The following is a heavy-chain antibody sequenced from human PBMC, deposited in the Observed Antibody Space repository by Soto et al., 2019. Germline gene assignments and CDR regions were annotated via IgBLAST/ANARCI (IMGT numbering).Heavy chain of an antibody. CDR3: ARVGPSGSYVYNWFDP. CDR2: INAGNGNT. D-gene: IGHD1-26*01. J-gene: IGHJ5*02. Sequence: ASVKVSCKASGYTFTSYAMHWVRQAPGQRLEWMGWINAGNGNTKYSQKFQGRVTITRDTSASTAYMELSSLRSEDTAVFYCARVGPSGSYVYNWFDPWGQGTLVTVSS. CDR1: GYTFTSYA. V-gene: IGHV1-3*01.